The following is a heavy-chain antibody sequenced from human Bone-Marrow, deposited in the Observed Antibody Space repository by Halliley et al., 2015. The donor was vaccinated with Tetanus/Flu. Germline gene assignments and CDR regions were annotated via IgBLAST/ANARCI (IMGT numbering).Heavy chain of an antibody. J-gene: IGHJ4*02. V-gene: IGHV3-53*01. CDR2: IHSAGST. CDR3: ARGGPPYYANSGSDFDY. Sequence: SLRLSCAASGFTVSSYYMSWVRQAPGKGLEWVSVIHSAGSTYYADSVKGRFTISRDNSKNTLNLQMNSLRVQDTAVYYCARGGPPYYANSGSDFDYWGQGTLVTVSS. D-gene: IGHD3-22*01. CDR1: GFTVSSYY.